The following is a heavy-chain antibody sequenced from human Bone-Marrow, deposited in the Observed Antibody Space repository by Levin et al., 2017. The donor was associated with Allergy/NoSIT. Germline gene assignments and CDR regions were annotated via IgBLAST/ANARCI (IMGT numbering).Heavy chain of an antibody. CDR3: ARVNERLAPDF. V-gene: IGHV1-8*01. CDR1: GYTFTNYD. J-gene: IGHJ4*02. Sequence: GESLKISCKASGYTFTNYDINWVRQATGQGLEWMGWMKPNSGNTGYAQRFQDRLTMTRDTSTNMAYMELSGLNSGDTAIYFCARVNERLAPDFWGQGTLVTVSS. CDR2: MKPNSGNT.